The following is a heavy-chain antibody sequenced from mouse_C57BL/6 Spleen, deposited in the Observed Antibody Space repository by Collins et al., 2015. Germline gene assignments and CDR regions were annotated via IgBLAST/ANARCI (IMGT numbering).Heavy chain of an antibody. V-gene: IGHV1-12*01. J-gene: IGHJ2*01. CDR2: IYPGNGDT. Sequence: QAYLQQSGAELVRPGASVKMSCKASGYTFTSYNMHWVKQTPRQGLEWIGAIYPGNGDTSYNQKFKGKATLTVDKSSSTAYMRFSSLTSEDSAVYFCARGTTAHYFDYWGQGTTLTVSS. D-gene: IGHD1-2*01. CDR3: ARGTTAHYFDY. CDR1: GYTFTSYN.